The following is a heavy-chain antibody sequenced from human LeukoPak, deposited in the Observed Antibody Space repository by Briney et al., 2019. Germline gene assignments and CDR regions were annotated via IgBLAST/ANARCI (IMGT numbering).Heavy chain of an antibody. Sequence: GGSLRLSCVASGFTFSNYAMSWVHQAPGKGLEWVSAIVGSGGTTYYADSVKGRFTISRDNSKNTLYLQMNSLRAEDTAVYYCAKWGDYDILTGYYDSDYWGQGTLVTVSS. V-gene: IGHV3-23*01. CDR3: AKWGDYDILTGYYDSDY. D-gene: IGHD3-9*01. CDR1: GFTFSNYA. J-gene: IGHJ4*02. CDR2: IVGSGGTT.